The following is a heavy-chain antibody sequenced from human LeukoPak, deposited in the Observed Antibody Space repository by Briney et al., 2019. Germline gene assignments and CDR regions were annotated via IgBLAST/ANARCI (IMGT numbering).Heavy chain of an antibody. D-gene: IGHD3-10*01. CDR3: ARGRRLVMSMNRGALFDP. Sequence: ASVKVSCKASGYNFGSYDINWVRQASGQGLEWIGWMNPYSGRTDFAPKFYGRLTMTKNTSIDTAYLELSSLGSEDTAIYYCARGRRLVMSMNRGALFDPWGQGTLVSVSS. V-gene: IGHV1-8*01. CDR2: MNPYSGRT. CDR1: GYNFGSYD. J-gene: IGHJ5*02.